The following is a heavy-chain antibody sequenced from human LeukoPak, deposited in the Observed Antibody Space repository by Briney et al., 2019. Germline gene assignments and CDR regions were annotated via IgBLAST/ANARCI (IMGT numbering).Heavy chain of an antibody. CDR2: ISSSSSYI. CDR1: GFTFSSYS. CDR3: ARGNYYDSRGYFPFNY. Sequence: GGSLRLSCAASGFTFSSYSMNGVRQAPGKGLEWVSSISSSSSYIYYADSVKGRFTISRDNAKNSLYLQMNSLRAEDTAVYYCARGNYYDSRGYFPFNYWGQGTLVTVSS. D-gene: IGHD3-22*01. V-gene: IGHV3-21*01. J-gene: IGHJ4*02.